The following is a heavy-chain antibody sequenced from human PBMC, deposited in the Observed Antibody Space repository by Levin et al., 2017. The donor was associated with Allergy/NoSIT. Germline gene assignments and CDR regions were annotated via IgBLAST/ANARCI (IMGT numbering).Heavy chain of an antibody. V-gene: IGHV4-34*01. J-gene: IGHJ5*02. D-gene: IGHD6-19*01. CDR3: ARTLAVAGSRWFDP. CDR2: INHSGST. CDR1: GGSFSGYY. Sequence: SQTLSLTCAVYGGSFSGYYWSWIRQPPGKGLEWIGEINHSGSTNYNPSLKSRVTISVDTSKNQFSLKLSSVTAADTAVYYCARTLAVAGSRWFDPWGQGTLVTVSS.